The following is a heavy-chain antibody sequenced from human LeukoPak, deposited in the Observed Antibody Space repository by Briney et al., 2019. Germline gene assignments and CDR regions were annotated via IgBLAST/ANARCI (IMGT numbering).Heavy chain of an antibody. V-gene: IGHV6-1*01. CDR1: GDSVSSNSAA. J-gene: IGHJ3*02. Sequence: SQTLSLTCAISGDSVSSNSAAWNWIRQSPSRGLEWLGRTYYRSKWYNDYAVSVKSRITINPDTSKNQFSLQLNSVTPEDTAVYYCARSGDIVATIPDAFDIWGQGTMVTVSS. CDR3: ARSGDIVATIPDAFDI. D-gene: IGHD5-12*01. CDR2: TYYRSKWYN.